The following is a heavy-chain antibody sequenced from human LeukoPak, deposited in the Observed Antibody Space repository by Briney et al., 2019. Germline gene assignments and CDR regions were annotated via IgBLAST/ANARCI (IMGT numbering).Heavy chain of an antibody. J-gene: IGHJ4*02. V-gene: IGHV4-61*01. CDR1: GGSVSSGSYY. Sequence: PSETLSLTCTVSGGSVSSGSYYWRWIRQPPGKGLEWIGYIYYSGSTNYSPSLKSRVTISVDTSKNQFSLKLSSVTAADTAVYYCARGNPTRTSGYISYYFDYWGQGTLVTVSS. CDR2: IYYSGST. D-gene: IGHD3-22*01. CDR3: ARGNPTRTSGYISYYFDY.